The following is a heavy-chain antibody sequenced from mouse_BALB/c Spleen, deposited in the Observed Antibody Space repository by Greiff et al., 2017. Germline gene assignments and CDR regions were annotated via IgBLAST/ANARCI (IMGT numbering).Heavy chain of an antibody. CDR3: ARYGNYVNYAMDY. CDR2: ISSGGST. D-gene: IGHD2-1*01. Sequence: EVMLVESGGGLVKPGGSLKLSCAASGFTFSSYAMSWVRQTPEKRLEWVASISSGGSTYYPDSVKGRFTISRDNARNILYLQMSSLRSEDTAMYYCARYGNYVNYAMDYWGQGTSVTVSS. J-gene: IGHJ4*01. V-gene: IGHV5-6-5*01. CDR1: GFTFSSYA.